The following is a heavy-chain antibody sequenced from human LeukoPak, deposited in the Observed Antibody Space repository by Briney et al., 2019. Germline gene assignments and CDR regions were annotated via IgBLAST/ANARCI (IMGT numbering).Heavy chain of an antibody. CDR2: IYHSGST. CDR3: ARCAYYDFWSGYYTRYYFDY. V-gene: IGHV4-38-2*02. CDR1: GYSISSGYY. D-gene: IGHD3-3*01. J-gene: IGHJ4*02. Sequence: SETLSLTCTVSGYSISSGYYWGWIRQPPGKGLEWIGSIYHSGSTYYNPSLKSRVTISVDTSKNQFSLKLSSVTAADTAVYYCARCAYYDFWSGYYTRYYFDYWGQGTLVTVSS.